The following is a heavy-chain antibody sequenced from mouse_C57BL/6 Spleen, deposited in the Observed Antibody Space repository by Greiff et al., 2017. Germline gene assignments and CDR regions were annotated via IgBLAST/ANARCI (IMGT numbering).Heavy chain of an antibody. J-gene: IGHJ1*03. D-gene: IGHD1-1*01. CDR2: IDPETGGT. CDR1: CYTFTDYE. V-gene: IGHV1-15*01. CDR3: ARGIYYYGSSYGYFDV. Sequence: QVQLQQSGAELVRPGASVTLSCKASCYTFTDYEMHWVKQTPVHGLEWIGAIDPETGGTAYNQKFKGKAILTADKSSSTAYMQLSSLTSEDSAVYYCARGIYYYGSSYGYFDVWGTGTTVTVSS.